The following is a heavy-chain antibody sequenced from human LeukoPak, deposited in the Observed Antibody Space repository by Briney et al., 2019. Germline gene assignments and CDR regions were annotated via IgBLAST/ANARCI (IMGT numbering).Heavy chain of an antibody. CDR2: IYYSGST. CDR3: ARSFMVRGVPLFDY. D-gene: IGHD3-10*01. Sequence: SQTLSLTCTVSGGSISSGGYYWSWIRQHPGKGLEWIGYIYYSGSTYYNPSLKSRVTISVDTSKNQFSLKLSSVTAADTAVYYCARSFMVRGVPLFDYWGQGTLVTVSS. J-gene: IGHJ4*02. CDR1: GGSISSGGYY. V-gene: IGHV4-31*03.